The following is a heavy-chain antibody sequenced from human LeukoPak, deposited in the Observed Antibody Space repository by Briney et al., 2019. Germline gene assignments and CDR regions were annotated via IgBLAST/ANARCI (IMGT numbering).Heavy chain of an antibody. D-gene: IGHD2-2*01. Sequence: ASVKVSCKASGYTFTGYYMHWVRQAPGQGLEWMGWIKPNNGGTNYAQKFQGRVTMTRDTSISTAYMELSRLRSDDTAVYYCARARGNIVVVPAAIWFDPWGQGTLVTVSS. CDR3: ARARGNIVVVPAAIWFDP. V-gene: IGHV1-2*02. CDR2: IKPNNGGT. CDR1: GYTFTGYY. J-gene: IGHJ5*02.